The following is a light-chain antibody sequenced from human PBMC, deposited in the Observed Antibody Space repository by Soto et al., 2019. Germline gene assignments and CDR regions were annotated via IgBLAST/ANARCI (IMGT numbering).Light chain of an antibody. CDR3: SSPTSSSTLDV. Sequence: QSALTQPASVSGSPGQSITISCTGSSSDVGAYKYVSWYQQHPGKAPKLIIYEVHNRPSGVSNRFSGSKSDNTASLTISGLQVEDEADYYCSSPTSSSTLDVFGTGTKVTVL. CDR1: SSDVGAYKY. CDR2: EVH. V-gene: IGLV2-14*01. J-gene: IGLJ1*01.